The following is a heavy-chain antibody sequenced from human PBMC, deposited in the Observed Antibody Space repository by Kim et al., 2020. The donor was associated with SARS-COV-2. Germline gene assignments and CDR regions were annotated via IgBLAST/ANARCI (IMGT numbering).Heavy chain of an antibody. CDR1: GGSFSGYY. J-gene: IGHJ4*02. D-gene: IGHD3-22*01. CDR3: ARDDTENGFDY. Sequence: SETLSLTCAVYGGSFSGYYWSWIRQPPGKGLEWIGEINHSGSTNYNPSLKSRVTISVDTSKNQFSLKLSSVTAADTAVYYCARDDTENGFDYWGQGTLVT. CDR2: INHSGST. V-gene: IGHV4-34*01.